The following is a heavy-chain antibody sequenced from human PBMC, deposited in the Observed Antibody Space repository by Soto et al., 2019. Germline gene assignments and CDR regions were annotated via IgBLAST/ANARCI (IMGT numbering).Heavy chain of an antibody. CDR3: ARDRGYGYSNPYSYYYGMDV. CDR2: IIPIFGTA. D-gene: IGHD5-18*01. J-gene: IGHJ6*02. Sequence: RASVEVSCKASGGTFSSYAISWVRQAPGQGLEWMGGIIPIFGTANYAQKFQGRVTITADKSTSTAYMELSSLRSEDTAVYYSARDRGYGYSNPYSYYYGMDVWGQGTTVTVSS. CDR1: GGTFSSYA. V-gene: IGHV1-69*06.